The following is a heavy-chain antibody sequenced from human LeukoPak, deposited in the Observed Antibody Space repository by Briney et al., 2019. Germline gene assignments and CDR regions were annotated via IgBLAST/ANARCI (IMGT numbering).Heavy chain of an antibody. CDR1: GGSISSSSYY. J-gene: IGHJ6*03. Sequence: SETLSLTCTVSGGSISSSSYYWGWIRQPPGKGLEWIGSIYYSGSTYYNPSLKSRVTISVDTSKNQFSLKLSSVTAADTAVYYCARHPIGYCSSTSCSHKGYYYYMDVWGKGTTVTVSS. D-gene: IGHD2-2*03. CDR2: IYYSGST. CDR3: ARHPIGYCSSTSCSHKGYYYYMDV. V-gene: IGHV4-39*01.